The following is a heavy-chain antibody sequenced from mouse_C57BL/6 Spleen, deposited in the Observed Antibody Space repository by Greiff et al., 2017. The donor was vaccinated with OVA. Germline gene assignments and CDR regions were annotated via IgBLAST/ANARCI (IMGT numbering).Heavy chain of an antibody. CDR3: ARAGVTVVAKGDYAMDY. CDR1: GYSITSGYY. D-gene: IGHD1-1*01. Sequence: EVQLQESGPGLVKPSPSLSLSCSVTGYSITSGYYWNWIRQFPGNKLEWMCYISYDGSNNYNPSLKNRISITRDTSKNQFSLKLNSVTTEDTATYYCARAGVTVVAKGDYAMDYWGQGTSVTVSS. CDR2: ISYDGSN. V-gene: IGHV3-6*01. J-gene: IGHJ4*01.